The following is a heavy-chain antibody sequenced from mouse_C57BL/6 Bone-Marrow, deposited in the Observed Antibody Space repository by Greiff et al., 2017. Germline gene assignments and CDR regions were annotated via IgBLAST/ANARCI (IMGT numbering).Heavy chain of an antibody. Sequence: QVQLKQSGAELVKPGASVKISCKASGYAFSSYWMNWVKQRPGKGLEWIGQIYPGDGDTNYNGKFKGKATLTADKSSSTAYMQLSSLTSEDSAVYFCARERLYYAMDYWGQGTSVTVSS. CDR3: ARERLYYAMDY. CDR1: GYAFSSYW. J-gene: IGHJ4*01. V-gene: IGHV1-80*01. D-gene: IGHD2-2*01. CDR2: IYPGDGDT.